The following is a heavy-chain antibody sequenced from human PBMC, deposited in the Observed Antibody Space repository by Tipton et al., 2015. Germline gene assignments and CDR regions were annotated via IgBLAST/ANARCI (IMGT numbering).Heavy chain of an antibody. V-gene: IGHV4-59*01. Sequence: TLSLTCIVSGGSISSYYWSWIRQSPGKGLEWIGYIYYSGNTNYNPSLKSRVTISVDTPKKQFSLKLSSVTAADTAVYYCARSRTNIVVVPSDYGMDVWGQGTTVTVSS. CDR3: ARSRTNIVVVPSDYGMDV. D-gene: IGHD2-2*01. CDR2: IYYSGNT. CDR1: GGSISSYY. J-gene: IGHJ6*02.